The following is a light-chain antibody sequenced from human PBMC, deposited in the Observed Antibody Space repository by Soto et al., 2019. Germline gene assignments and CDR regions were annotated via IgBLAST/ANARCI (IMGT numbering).Light chain of an antibody. CDR2: GAS. CDR3: QQYGSSPLP. V-gene: IGKV3-20*01. J-gene: IGKJ3*01. CDR1: PSVSSSG. Sequence: EILLTQSPGTLSLSPGEIATLACRASPSVSSSGLAWYQQKPGQAPRLLTDGASSRASAIPDRFRGSGSGTHLPLTIRIPEPEDFAVYYCQQYGSSPLPFGPGTKV.